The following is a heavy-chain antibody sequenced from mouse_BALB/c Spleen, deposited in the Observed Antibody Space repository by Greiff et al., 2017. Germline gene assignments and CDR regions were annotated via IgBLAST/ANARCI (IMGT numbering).Heavy chain of an antibody. J-gene: IGHJ4*01. Sequence: QVQLKESGPGLVAPSQSLSITCTVSGFSLTGYGVNWVRQPPGKGLEWLGMIWSGGSTDYNAAFISRLSISKDNSKSQVFFKMNSLQADDTAIYYCASQIYGYYAMDYWGQGTSVTVSS. V-gene: IGHV2-6-7*01. CDR2: IWSGGST. CDR1: GFSLTGYG. CDR3: ASQIYGYYAMDY. D-gene: IGHD1-1*02.